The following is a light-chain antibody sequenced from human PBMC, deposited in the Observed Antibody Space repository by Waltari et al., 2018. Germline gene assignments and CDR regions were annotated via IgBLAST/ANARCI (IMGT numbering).Light chain of an antibody. Sequence: QSVLTQPPSVSGAPGLRVSISCTGRGSNLGAGYDVHWYQQHPGKAPKLLIYGTSTRPPGVPDRFFGSQSGTSASLAITALQAEDEAEYYCQSYDTSLSVVFGGGTKLTVL. V-gene: IGLV1-40*01. CDR1: GSNLGAGYD. CDR2: GTS. CDR3: QSYDTSLSVV. J-gene: IGLJ2*01.